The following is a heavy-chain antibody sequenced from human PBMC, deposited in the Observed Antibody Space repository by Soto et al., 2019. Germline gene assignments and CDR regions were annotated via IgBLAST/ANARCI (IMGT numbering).Heavy chain of an antibody. J-gene: IGHJ6*02. Sequence: SETLSLTCTVSGGSISGSSYYWGWIRQPPGKGLEWIGSIYYSGSTYYNPSLKSRVTISVDTSKNQFSLKLSSVTAADTAVYYCARHRGSSGWYPRVHYYGMDVWGQGTTVTVSS. CDR1: GGSISGSSYY. V-gene: IGHV4-39*01. CDR2: IYYSGST. D-gene: IGHD6-19*01. CDR3: ARHRGSSGWYPRVHYYGMDV.